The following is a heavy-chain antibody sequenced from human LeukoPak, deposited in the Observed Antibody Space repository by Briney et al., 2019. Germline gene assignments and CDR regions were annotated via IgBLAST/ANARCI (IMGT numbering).Heavy chain of an antibody. V-gene: IGHV3-23*01. CDR2: ISGSGGST. D-gene: IGHD3-22*01. CDR3: ARSLNYYDSSGYFPYFDY. J-gene: IGHJ4*02. Sequence: GGSLRLSCAASGVTFSSYAMSWVRQAPGKGLEWVSAISGSGGSTYYADSVKGRFTISRDNAKNSLYLQMNSLRAEDTALYYCARSLNYYDSSGYFPYFDYWGQGTLVTVSS. CDR1: GVTFSSYA.